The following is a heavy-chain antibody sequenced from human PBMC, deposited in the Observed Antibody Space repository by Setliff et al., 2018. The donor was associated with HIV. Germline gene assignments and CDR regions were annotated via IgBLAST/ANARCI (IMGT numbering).Heavy chain of an antibody. V-gene: IGHV7-4-1*02. Sequence: GASVKVSCKASGYTITTYGLNWVRQVPGQGLEWMGWIDPNTGSPTYARGFTGRFVFSLDISVGTAFLQISSLKSEDTAMYYCARVGSYWSTFDYWGQGALVTVSS. D-gene: IGHD1-26*01. CDR2: IDPNTGSP. CDR1: GYTITTYG. J-gene: IGHJ4*02. CDR3: ARVGSYWSTFDY.